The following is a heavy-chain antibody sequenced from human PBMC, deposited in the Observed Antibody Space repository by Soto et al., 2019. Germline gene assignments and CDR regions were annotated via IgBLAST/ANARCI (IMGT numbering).Heavy chain of an antibody. CDR1: RYSISSGYY. CDR3: ARHADSSSYYYPFDY. D-gene: IGHD3-22*01. Sequence: SETLSLTCFVSRYSISSGYYWGWIRQPPGKGLEWIGSIFHGGTTYYNPSLKSRLTISVDTSKNQFSLTLSSVTAADTALYYCARHADSSSYYYPFDYWGQGSLVTVS. J-gene: IGHJ4*02. CDR2: IFHGGTT. V-gene: IGHV4-38-2*01.